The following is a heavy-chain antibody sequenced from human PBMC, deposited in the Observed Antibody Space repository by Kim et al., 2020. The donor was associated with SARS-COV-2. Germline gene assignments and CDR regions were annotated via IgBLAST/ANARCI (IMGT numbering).Heavy chain of an antibody. CDR3: ARDSNWNQRIFDY. J-gene: IGHJ4*02. CDR2: ISSSSSYI. D-gene: IGHD1-1*01. V-gene: IGHV3-21*01. Sequence: GGSLRLSCAASGFTFSSYSMNWVRQAPGKGLEWVSSISSSSSYIYYADSVKGRFTISRDNAKNSLYLQMDSLRAEDTAVYYCARDSNWNQRIFDYWGQGTLVTVSS. CDR1: GFTFSSYS.